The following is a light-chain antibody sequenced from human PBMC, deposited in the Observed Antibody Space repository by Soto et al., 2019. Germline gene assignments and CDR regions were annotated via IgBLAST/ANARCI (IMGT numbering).Light chain of an antibody. Sequence: EIVMTQSPATLSVSPGERATLSCRASQSISSNLVWFQQKPGQAPRLLLYGASTRATGIPGRFSGSGSGTDFTLTISSLQSEDFAVYYCQQHNYWPSFGQGTKLEIK. J-gene: IGKJ2*01. CDR2: GAS. CDR1: QSISSN. CDR3: QQHNYWPS. V-gene: IGKV3-15*01.